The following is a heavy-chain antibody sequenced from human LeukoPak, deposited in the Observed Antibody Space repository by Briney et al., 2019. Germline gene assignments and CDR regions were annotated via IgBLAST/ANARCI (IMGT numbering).Heavy chain of an antibody. CDR3: ARESRSYSPFNYYYYGMDV. D-gene: IGHD1-26*01. Sequence: PSETLSLTCTVSGGSISSYYWSWIRQPAGKGLEWIGRIYTSGSTNYNPSLKSRVTMSVDTSKNQFSLKLSSVTAADTAVYYCARESRSYSPFNYYYYGMDVWGQGTTVTVSS. CDR2: IYTSGST. CDR1: GGSISSYY. V-gene: IGHV4-4*07. J-gene: IGHJ6*02.